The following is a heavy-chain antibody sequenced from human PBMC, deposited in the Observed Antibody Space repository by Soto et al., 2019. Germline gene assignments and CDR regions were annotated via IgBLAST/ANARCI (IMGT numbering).Heavy chain of an antibody. CDR1: GFTFSSYG. CDR3: AREFRGWFDP. D-gene: IGHD3-10*01. V-gene: IGHV3-33*01. J-gene: IGHJ5*02. Sequence: QVQLVESGGGVVQPGRSLRLSCAASGFTFSSYGMHLVRQAPGKGLEWVAVIWYDGSNKYYADSVKGRFTISRDNSKNTLYLQMNSLRAEDTAVYYCAREFRGWFDPWGQGTLVTVSS. CDR2: IWYDGSNK.